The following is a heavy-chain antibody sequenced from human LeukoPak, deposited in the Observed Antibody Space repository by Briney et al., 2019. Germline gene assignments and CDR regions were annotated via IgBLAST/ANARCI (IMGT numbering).Heavy chain of an antibody. J-gene: IGHJ4*02. CDR2: IYYSGST. D-gene: IGHD3-10*01. CDR1: GGSISSYY. V-gene: IGHV4-59*01. CDR3: ARGEGRRFGER. Sequence: SETLSLTCTVSGGSISSYYWSWIRQPPGKGLEWIGYIYYSGSTNYNPSLKSRDTISVDTSKNQFSLKLSSVTAADTAVYYCARGEGRRFGERWGQGTLVTVFS.